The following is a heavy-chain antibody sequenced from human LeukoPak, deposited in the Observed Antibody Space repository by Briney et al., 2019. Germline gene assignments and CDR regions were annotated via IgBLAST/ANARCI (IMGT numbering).Heavy chain of an antibody. CDR1: GYSFISYY. V-gene: IGHV1-46*01. D-gene: IGHD3-22*01. CDR3: AAGYYDSSGMRV. CDR2: IDPGGGST. Sequence: GASVKVSCKASGYSFISYYMHWVRQAPGQGLEWMGIIDPGGGSTTYAQKFQGRVTITRDMSTSTAYMELSSLRSEDTAAYYCAAGYYDSSGMRVWGQGTMVTVSS. J-gene: IGHJ3*01.